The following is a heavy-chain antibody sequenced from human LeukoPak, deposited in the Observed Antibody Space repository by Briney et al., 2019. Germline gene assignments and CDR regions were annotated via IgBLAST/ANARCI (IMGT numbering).Heavy chain of an antibody. CDR3: TRPLRGSGSGDRDY. J-gene: IGHJ4*02. CDR2: IRSKANSYAT. D-gene: IGHD3-10*01. Sequence: GGSLRLSCAASGFTFSGSAMHWVRQASGKGLEWVGRIRSKANSYATAYAASVKGRFTISRDDSKNTAYLQMNSLKTEDTAVYYCTRPLRGSGSGDRDYWGQGTLVTVSS. V-gene: IGHV3-73*01. CDR1: GFTFSGSA.